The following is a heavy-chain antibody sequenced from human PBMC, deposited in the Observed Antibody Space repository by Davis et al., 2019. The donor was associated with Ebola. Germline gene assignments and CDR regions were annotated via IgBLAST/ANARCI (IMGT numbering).Heavy chain of an antibody. CDR2: ISSSSSTI. D-gene: IGHD6-19*01. Sequence: PGGSLRLSCAASGFTFSSYSMNWVRQAQGKGLEWVSYISSSSSTIYYADSVKGRFTISRDNAKNSLYLQMNSLRDEDTAVYYCASAIAVADWYFDLWGRGTLVTVSS. J-gene: IGHJ2*01. CDR1: GFTFSSYS. CDR3: ASAIAVADWYFDL. V-gene: IGHV3-48*02.